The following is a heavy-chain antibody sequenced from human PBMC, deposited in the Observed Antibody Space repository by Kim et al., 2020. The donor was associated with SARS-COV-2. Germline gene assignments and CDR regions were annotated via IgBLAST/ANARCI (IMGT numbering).Heavy chain of an antibody. CDR3: TRAGASSTIVGVFTYWF. CDR1: GGSISSSGNY. V-gene: IGHV4-39*01. J-gene: IGHJ5*01. D-gene: IGHD2-15*01. Sequence: SETLSLTCTVSGGSISSSGNYWVCIRQPQGKGLEWVGTIYYSGSYYNQSLKSRVAISVDTSKNKFSLKLSCVTAEDTAVYYCTRAGASSTIVGVFTYWF. CDR2: IYYSGS.